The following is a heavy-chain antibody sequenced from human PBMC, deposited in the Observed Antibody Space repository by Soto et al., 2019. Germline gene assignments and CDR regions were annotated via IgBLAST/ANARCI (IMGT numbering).Heavy chain of an antibody. V-gene: IGHV1-69*13. CDR2: IIPIFGTA. D-gene: IGHD6-6*01. CDR3: ASDSSSSVGYYYYGMDV. Sequence: SVKVSCKASGGTFSSYAISWVRQAPGQGLEWMGGIIPIFGTANYAQKFQGRVTITADESTSTAYMELSSLRSEDTAVYYCASDSSSSVGYYYYGMDVWGQGTTVTVSS. J-gene: IGHJ6*02. CDR1: GGTFSSYA.